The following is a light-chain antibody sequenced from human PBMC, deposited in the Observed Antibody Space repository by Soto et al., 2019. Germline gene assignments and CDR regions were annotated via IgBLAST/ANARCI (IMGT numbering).Light chain of an antibody. Sequence: DIQMTQSPSSLAASVGDRVTIPCRASQDIGNYLNWYQQQPGKAPQLLIYGASSLQSGVPSRFSGSGSGTDFTLTISSLQPEDFATYYCQQTYSSPITFGQGTRLDIK. CDR2: GAS. V-gene: IGKV1-39*01. CDR3: QQTYSSPIT. CDR1: QDIGNY. J-gene: IGKJ5*01.